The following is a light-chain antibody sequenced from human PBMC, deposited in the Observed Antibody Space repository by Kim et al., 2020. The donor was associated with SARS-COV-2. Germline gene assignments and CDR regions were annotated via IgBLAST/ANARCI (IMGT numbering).Light chain of an antibody. CDR1: QSIRTY. V-gene: IGKV1-39*01. Sequence: DIQMTQSPSSLSASVGVRVAITCRASQSIRTYLNWYQQKPGKAPKLLIYAASNLQSGVPSRFSGGGSGTEFTLVISDLQPDDFAAYYCQQSNTKPYTFGQGTKLEI. J-gene: IGKJ2*01. CDR3: QQSNTKPYT. CDR2: AAS.